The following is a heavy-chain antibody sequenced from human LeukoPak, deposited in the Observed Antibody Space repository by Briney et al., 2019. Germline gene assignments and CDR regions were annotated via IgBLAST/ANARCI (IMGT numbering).Heavy chain of an antibody. Sequence: GGSLRLSCAASGFTFSTYGMHWVRQAPGKGLEWVTFIRSDGNEKYYADSVKGRFTISRDNSKSTLYLQMNSLRAEDTAVYYCAQERDRRGYFDYWGKGTLVTVSS. CDR1: GFTFSTYG. CDR2: IRSDGNEK. CDR3: AQERDRRGYFDY. V-gene: IGHV3-30*02. D-gene: IGHD2-15*01. J-gene: IGHJ4*02.